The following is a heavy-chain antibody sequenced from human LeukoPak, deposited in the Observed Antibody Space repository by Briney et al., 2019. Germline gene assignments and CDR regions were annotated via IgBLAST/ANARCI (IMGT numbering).Heavy chain of an antibody. D-gene: IGHD3-10*01. CDR1: GYTFTGYY. CDR3: AREYYYGSGNYYNRIDY. V-gene: IGHV1-2*02. CDR2: INPNSGGT. Sequence: GASVKVSCKASGYTFTGYYIHWVRQAPGQGLEWMGWINPNSGGTNYAQKFQDRVTMTRDTSISTAYMVLNRLRSDDTAVYNCAREYYYGSGNYYNRIDYWGQGTLVTVSS. J-gene: IGHJ4*02.